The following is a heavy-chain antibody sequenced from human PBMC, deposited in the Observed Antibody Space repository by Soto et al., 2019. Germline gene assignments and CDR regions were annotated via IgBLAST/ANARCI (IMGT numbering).Heavy chain of an antibody. CDR1: GFTFSTYG. Sequence: ESGGGVVQPGRSLRLSCAASGFTFSTYGMHWVRQAPGKGLEWVAVIWYDGSNKYYADSVKGRFTISRDNSKNTLYLQMNSLRAEDTAVYYCARVVGGYDYFDYWGQGTLVTVSS. CDR2: IWYDGSNK. V-gene: IGHV3-33*01. D-gene: IGHD5-12*01. CDR3: ARVVGGYDYFDY. J-gene: IGHJ4*02.